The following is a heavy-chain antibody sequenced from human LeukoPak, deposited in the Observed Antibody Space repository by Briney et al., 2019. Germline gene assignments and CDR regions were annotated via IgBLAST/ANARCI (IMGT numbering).Heavy chain of an antibody. CDR3: AREINWNYRSLVQDYYYYYYYMDV. CDR1: GGSISSYY. V-gene: IGHV4-4*07. D-gene: IGHD1-7*01. J-gene: IGHJ6*03. CDR2: IYTSGST. Sequence: SETLSLTCTVSGGSISSYYWSWIRQPAGKGLEWIGRIYTSGSTNYNPSLKGRVTMSVDTSKNQFSLKLSSVTAADTAVYYCAREINWNYRSLVQDYYYYYYYMDVWGKGTTVTVSS.